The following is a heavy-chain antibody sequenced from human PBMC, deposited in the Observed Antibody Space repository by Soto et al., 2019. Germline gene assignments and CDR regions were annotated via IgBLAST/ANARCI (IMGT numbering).Heavy chain of an antibody. Sequence: GGSLRLSCEASGFTFSNFAMSWVRQAPGKGLEWVSTISGGSSKKYYADSVKGRFTISRDNSKSTLFLQMSSLRAEDTAVYFCAKAVLSTDFDYWGQGTLVTVSS. J-gene: IGHJ4*02. CDR3: AKAVLSTDFDY. D-gene: IGHD2-2*01. CDR2: ISGGSSKK. CDR1: GFTFSNFA. V-gene: IGHV3-23*01.